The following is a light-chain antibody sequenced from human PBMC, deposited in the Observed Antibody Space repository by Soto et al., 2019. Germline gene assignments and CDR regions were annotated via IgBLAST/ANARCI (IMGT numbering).Light chain of an antibody. V-gene: IGKV1-5*01. CDR3: HQYNSYSPT. CDR2: GAS. CDR1: QSISNW. Sequence: DIQMTQSPSTLSASVGDRVTITCRASQSISNWLAWYQQKPGEAPKLLIYGASTLESGVPSRFSGSGSATEFTLTISSLQPEDFATYYCHQYNSYSPTFGQGTKLEIK. J-gene: IGKJ2*01.